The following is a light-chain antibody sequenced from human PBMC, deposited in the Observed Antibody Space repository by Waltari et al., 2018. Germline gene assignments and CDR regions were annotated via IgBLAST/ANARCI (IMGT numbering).Light chain of an antibody. J-gene: IGKJ1*01. V-gene: IGKV3-15*01. CDR1: QNVNSN. CDR2: GPS. Sequence: EIIMTQSPATLSLSPGERATLSCRASQNVNSNLAWYQQKPGQAPRLLIYGPSIRATGIPTRFSGSGSGTQFTLTINSLQSEDSAVYFCQQHNDWPPWTFGQGTKVELK. CDR3: QQHNDWPPWT.